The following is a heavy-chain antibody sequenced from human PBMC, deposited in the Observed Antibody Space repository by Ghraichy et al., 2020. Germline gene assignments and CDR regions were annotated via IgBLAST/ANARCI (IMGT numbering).Heavy chain of an antibody. CDR1: GGSISSYY. CDR2: IYYSGST. J-gene: IGHJ6*02. CDR3: AREDIVVVPAARRHYGMDV. D-gene: IGHD2-2*01. V-gene: IGHV4-59*01. Sequence: SETLSLTCTVSGGSISSYYWSWIRQPPGKGLEWIGYIYYSGSTNYNPSLKSRVTISVDTSKNQFSLKLSSVTAADTAVYYCAREDIVVVPAARRHYGMDVWGQGTTVTVSS.